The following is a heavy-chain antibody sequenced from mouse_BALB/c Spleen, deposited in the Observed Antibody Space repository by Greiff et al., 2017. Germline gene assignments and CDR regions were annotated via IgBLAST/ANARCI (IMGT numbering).Heavy chain of an antibody. CDR3: ARSGELYYYAMDY. CDR1: GFTFSSFG. CDR2: ISSGSSTI. J-gene: IGHJ4*01. D-gene: IGHD1-1*01. V-gene: IGHV5-17*02. Sequence: EVKVEESGGGLVQPGGSRKLSCAASGFTFSSFGMHWVRQAPEKGLEWVAYISSGSSTIYYADTVKGRFTISRDNPKNTLFLQMTSLRSEDTAMYYCARSGELYYYAMDYWGQGTSVTVSS.